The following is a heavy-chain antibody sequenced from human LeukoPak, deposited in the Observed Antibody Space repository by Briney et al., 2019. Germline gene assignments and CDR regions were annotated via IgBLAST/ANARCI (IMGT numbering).Heavy chain of an antibody. CDR2: ISGSGGST. V-gene: IGHV3-23*01. CDR3: ARDRVYPRDLRYFDY. CDR1: GFTFSSYA. Sequence: GGSLRLPCAASGFTFSSYAMSWVRQAPGKGLEWVSAISGSGGSTYYADSVKGRFTISRDNSKNTLYLQMNSLRAEDTAVYYCARDRVYPRDLRYFDYWGQGTLVTVSS. D-gene: IGHD2-8*01. J-gene: IGHJ4*02.